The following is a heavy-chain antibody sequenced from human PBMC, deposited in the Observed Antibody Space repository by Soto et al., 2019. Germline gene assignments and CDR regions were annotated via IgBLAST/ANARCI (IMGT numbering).Heavy chain of an antibody. J-gene: IGHJ6*02. CDR1: GGTFSSYA. CDR3: ARERRGPGIVGANYYYYYGMDV. Sequence: GASVKVSCKASGGTFSSYAISWVRQAPGQGLEWMGGIIPIFGTANYAQKFQGRVTITADKSTSTAYMELSSLRPEDTAVYYCARERRGPGIVGANYYYYYGMDVWGQGTTVTVSS. D-gene: IGHD1-26*01. V-gene: IGHV1-69*06. CDR2: IIPIFGTA.